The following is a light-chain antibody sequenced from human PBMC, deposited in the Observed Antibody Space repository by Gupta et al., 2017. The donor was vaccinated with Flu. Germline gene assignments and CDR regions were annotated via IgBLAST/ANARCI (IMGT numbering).Light chain of an antibody. CDR1: QSVSSN. CDR3: QQYDNCADT. J-gene: IGKJ4*01. Sequence: EIVMTQSPATLSVSPGERATLSCRASQSVSSNLAWYQQKPGQAPRLLIYGASPRATGIPARFSGSGSGTEFTLTISSLQSEDFAVYYCQQYDNCADTFGRGTKVEIK. V-gene: IGKV3-15*01. CDR2: GAS.